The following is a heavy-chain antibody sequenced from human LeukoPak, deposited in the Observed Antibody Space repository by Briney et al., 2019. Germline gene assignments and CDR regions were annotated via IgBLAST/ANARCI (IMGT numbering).Heavy chain of an antibody. CDR3: ARERGYCFDP. CDR1: GDSISSYY. V-gene: IGHV4-4*07. D-gene: IGHD3-3*01. J-gene: IGHJ5*02. Sequence: SETLSLTCTVSGDSISSYYWSWIRQPAGKGLEWIGRIYTSENTNYNPSLKSRVTMSVDRSKNQFSLKLSSGTDADTAVYYCARERGYCFDPWGQGMLVTVSS. CDR2: IYTSENT.